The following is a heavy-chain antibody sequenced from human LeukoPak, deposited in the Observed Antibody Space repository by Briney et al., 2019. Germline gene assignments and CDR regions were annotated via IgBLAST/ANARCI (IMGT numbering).Heavy chain of an antibody. Sequence: ASVKVSCKASGGTFSSYAISWVRQAPGQGREWMGGIIPIFGTANYAQKFQGRVTITADESTSTAYMELSSLRSEDTAVYYCARDRGITGTTSGFDYWGQGTLVTVSS. J-gene: IGHJ4*02. CDR2: IIPIFGTA. CDR1: GGTFSSYA. D-gene: IGHD1-7*01. CDR3: ARDRGITGTTSGFDY. V-gene: IGHV1-69*13.